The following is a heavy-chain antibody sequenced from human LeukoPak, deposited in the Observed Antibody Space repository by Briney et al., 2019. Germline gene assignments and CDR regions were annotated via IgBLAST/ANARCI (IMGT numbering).Heavy chain of an antibody. D-gene: IGHD2-8*02. CDR2: INPNSGGT. V-gene: IGHV1-2*06. CDR1: GYTFTGYY. Sequence: ASVKVSCKASGYTFTGYYLHWVRQAPGQGLEWMGRINPNSGGTNYAQEFQGRVTMTRDTSISTVYMELSRLRFDDTAVYYCAREYVPGILVLGYWGQETLVTVSS. J-gene: IGHJ4*02. CDR3: AREYVPGILVLGY.